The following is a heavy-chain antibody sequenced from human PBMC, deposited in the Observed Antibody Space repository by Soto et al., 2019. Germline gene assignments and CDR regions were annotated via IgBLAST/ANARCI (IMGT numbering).Heavy chain of an antibody. CDR1: GFTFSSYA. CDR3: AKAYYDFWSGPDY. CDR2: ISGSGGST. V-gene: IGHV3-23*01. D-gene: IGHD3-3*01. J-gene: IGHJ4*02. Sequence: GGSLRLSCAASGFTFSSYAMSWVRQAPGKGLKWVSAISGSGGSTYYADSVKGRFTISRDNSKNTLYLQMNSLRAEDTAVYYCAKAYYDFWSGPDYWGQGTLVTVSS.